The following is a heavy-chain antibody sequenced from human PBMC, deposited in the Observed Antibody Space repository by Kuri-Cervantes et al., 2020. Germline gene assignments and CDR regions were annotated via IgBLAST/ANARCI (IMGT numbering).Heavy chain of an antibody. J-gene: IGHJ4*02. Sequence: SVKVSCKASGGTFSSYAISWVRQAPGQGLEWMGGIIPIFGTANYAQKFQGRVTMTRNTSISTAYMELSSLRSEDTAVYYCASRRDYWGQGTLVTVSS. CDR3: ASRRDY. CDR1: GGTFSSYA. V-gene: IGHV1-69*05. CDR2: IIPIFGTA.